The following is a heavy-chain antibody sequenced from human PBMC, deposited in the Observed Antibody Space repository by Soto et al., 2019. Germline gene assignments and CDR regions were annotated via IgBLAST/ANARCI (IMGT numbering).Heavy chain of an antibody. J-gene: IGHJ6*02. CDR1: GFTLSSYA. CDR2: ISADSRTI. CDR3: ARIKLVEWFFINVDVYDMDV. Sequence: EVQLVESGGGLVQPGGSLRLSCAASGFTLSSYAVNWVRQAPGKGLEWVAYISADSRTIHYGDSVKDRFTISRDNAGNSVYLQMNSLRDEDTAVYYCARIKLVEWFFINVDVYDMDVWGQGTPVTVSS. D-gene: IGHD3-3*01. V-gene: IGHV3-48*02.